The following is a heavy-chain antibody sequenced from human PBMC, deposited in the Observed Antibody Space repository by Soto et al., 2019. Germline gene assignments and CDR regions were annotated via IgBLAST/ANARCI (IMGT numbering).Heavy chain of an antibody. CDR2: ISISSRTI. Sequence: GGSLRLSCAASGFTFRSYSMNWVRQPPGKGLEWVSYISISSRTIYYADSVRGRFTISRDDAKNSLYLQMNSLRDEDTSVYYCARDNGIAGSFDPWGQGTLVTVSS. D-gene: IGHD6-13*01. CDR1: GFTFRSYS. CDR3: ARDNGIAGSFDP. J-gene: IGHJ5*02. V-gene: IGHV3-48*02.